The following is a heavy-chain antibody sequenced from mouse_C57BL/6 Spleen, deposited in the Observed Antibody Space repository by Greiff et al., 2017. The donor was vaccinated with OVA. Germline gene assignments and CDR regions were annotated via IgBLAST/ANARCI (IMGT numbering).Heavy chain of an antibody. CDR3: ARVYPGAMDY. V-gene: IGHV1-53*01. CDR1: GYTFTSYW. Sequence: VQLVESGAELMKPGASVKLSCKATGYTFTSYWMHWVKQRPGQGLEWIGNINPSNGGTNYNEKFKSKATLTVDKSSSTAYMQLSSLTSEDSAVYYCARVYPGAMDYWGQGTSVTVSS. CDR2: INPSNGGT. J-gene: IGHJ4*01. D-gene: IGHD2-1*01.